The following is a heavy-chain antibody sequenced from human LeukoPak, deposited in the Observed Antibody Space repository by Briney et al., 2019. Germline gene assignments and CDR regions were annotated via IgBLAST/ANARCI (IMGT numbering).Heavy chain of an antibody. J-gene: IGHJ5*01. D-gene: IGHD3-10*01. Sequence: SETLSLTCTVSGYAITSGGFSWNWIRQPPGKGLEWIGCIYDRGPAYYNPSLKSRFTISVDRPRNQFFLNVTSLTAADTAVYYCARSRQASGLFNSWGQGTLVVVSS. CDR2: IYDRGPA. V-gene: IGHV4-30-2*01. CDR1: GYAITSGGFS. CDR3: ARSRQASGLFNS.